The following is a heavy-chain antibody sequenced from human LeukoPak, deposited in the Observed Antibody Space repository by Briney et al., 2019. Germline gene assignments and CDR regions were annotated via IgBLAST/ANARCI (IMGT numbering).Heavy chain of an antibody. CDR2: ISGSGAST. Sequence: GGSLRLSCAASGFTFSSYIMNWVRQAPGKGLEWVSAISGSGASTYYADSVKGRFTISRDNSKNTLYLQMNSLRAEDTAIYYCAKAALRYQLLSSLDYWGQGTLVTVSS. J-gene: IGHJ4*02. CDR3: AKAALRYQLLSSLDY. D-gene: IGHD2-2*01. V-gene: IGHV3-23*01. CDR1: GFTFSSYI.